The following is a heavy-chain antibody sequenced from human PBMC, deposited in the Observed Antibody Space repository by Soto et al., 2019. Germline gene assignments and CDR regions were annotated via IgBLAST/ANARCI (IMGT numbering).Heavy chain of an antibody. V-gene: IGHV3-7*03. Sequence: SLRLSCAASGFTFSSYWMSWVRQAPGKGLEWVANIKQDGSEKYYVDSVKGRFTISRDNAKNSLYLQMNSLRAEDTAVYYCARDSYGSGSYYNNYYYGMDVWGQGTTVTVSS. D-gene: IGHD3-10*01. CDR2: IKQDGSEK. CDR3: ARDSYGSGSYYNNYYYGMDV. J-gene: IGHJ6*02. CDR1: GFTFSSYW.